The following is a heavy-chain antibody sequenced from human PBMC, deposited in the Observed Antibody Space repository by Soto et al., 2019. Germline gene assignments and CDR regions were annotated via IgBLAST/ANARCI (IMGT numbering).Heavy chain of an antibody. D-gene: IGHD2-2*01. CDR2: ISGNGGST. Sequence: PGGSLRLSCAASGFTFSSYAMSWVRQAPGKGLEWVSAISGNGGSTYYADSVKGRFTISRDNSKNTLYLQMNSLRAEDTAVYYVVKDIVVVPGGMDVWGQGTTDTVSS. V-gene: IGHV3-23*01. J-gene: IGHJ6*02. CDR3: VKDIVVVPGGMDV. CDR1: GFTFSSYA.